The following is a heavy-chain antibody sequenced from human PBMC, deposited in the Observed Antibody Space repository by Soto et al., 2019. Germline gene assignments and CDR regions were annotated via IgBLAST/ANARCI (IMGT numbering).Heavy chain of an antibody. Sequence: ASVKVSCEASGYTFTSYGISWVRQAPGQGLEWMGWISAYNGNTNYAQKLQGRVTMTTDTSTSTAYMELSRLRSEDTAVYYCARDRGSSGWLNCFDSWCQGTLVTASS. J-gene: IGHJ5*01. D-gene: IGHD6-19*01. CDR3: ARDRGSSGWLNCFDS. V-gene: IGHV1-18*04. CDR2: ISAYNGNT. CDR1: GYTFTSYG.